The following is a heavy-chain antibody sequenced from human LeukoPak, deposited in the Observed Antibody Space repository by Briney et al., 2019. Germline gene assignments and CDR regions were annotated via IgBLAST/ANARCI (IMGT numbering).Heavy chain of an antibody. Sequence: SVMVSCKASGRTFGSYAISWVRQAPGQGLEWMGGIIPIFGTANYAQKFQGRVTITTDESTSTAYMELSSLRSEDTAVYYCCIGTSADYDFWSGYSQKMYYYYMDVWGKGTTVTVSS. CDR3: CIGTSADYDFWSGYSQKMYYYYMDV. CDR2: IIPIFGTA. CDR1: GRTFGSYA. D-gene: IGHD3-3*01. J-gene: IGHJ6*03. V-gene: IGHV1-69*05.